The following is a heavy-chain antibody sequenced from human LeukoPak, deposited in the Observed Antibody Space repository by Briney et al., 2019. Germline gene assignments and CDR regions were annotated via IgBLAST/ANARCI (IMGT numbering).Heavy chain of an antibody. V-gene: IGHV4-59*12. CDR2: IYYSGST. CDR3: ARGRIVVVVAATPRAFDI. J-gene: IGHJ3*02. CDR1: GGSISSYY. D-gene: IGHD2-15*01. Sequence: SETLSLTCTVSGGSISSYYWSWIRQPPGKGLEWIGYIYYSGSTNYNPSLKSRVTISVDTSKNQFSLKLGSVTAADTAVYYCARGRIVVVVAATPRAFDIWGQGTMVTVSS.